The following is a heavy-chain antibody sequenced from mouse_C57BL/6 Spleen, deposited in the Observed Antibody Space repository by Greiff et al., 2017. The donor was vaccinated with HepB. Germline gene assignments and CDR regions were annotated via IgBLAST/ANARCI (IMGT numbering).Heavy chain of an antibody. CDR1: GYTFTSYW. CDR3: ARGDYDDAYYFDY. D-gene: IGHD2-4*01. J-gene: IGHJ2*01. V-gene: IGHV1-52*01. CDR2: IDPSDSET. Sequence: QVQLQQPGAELVRPGSSVKLSCKASGYTFTSYWMHWVKQRPIQGLEWIGNIDPSDSETHYNQKFKDKATLTVDKSSSTAYMQLSSLTSEDSAVYYCARGDYDDAYYFDYWGQGTTLTVAS.